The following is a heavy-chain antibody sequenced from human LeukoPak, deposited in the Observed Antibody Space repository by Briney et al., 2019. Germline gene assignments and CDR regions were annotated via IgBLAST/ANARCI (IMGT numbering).Heavy chain of an antibody. Sequence: SQTLSLTWAISGDSVSNNNAAWNWIRQSPSRGLEWLGRTYYRSKWYNDYAVSVKSRITINPDTSKNQFSLQLNSVTPEDTAVYYCARGDGYSNTWYYFDYWGQGTLVTVSS. V-gene: IGHV6-1*01. CDR3: ARGDGYSNTWYYFDY. CDR2: TYYRSKWYN. J-gene: IGHJ4*02. D-gene: IGHD6-13*01. CDR1: GDSVSNNNAA.